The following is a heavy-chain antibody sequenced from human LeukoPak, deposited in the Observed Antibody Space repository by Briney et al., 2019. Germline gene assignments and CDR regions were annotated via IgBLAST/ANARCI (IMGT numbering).Heavy chain of an antibody. CDR2: ISSSGSTI. D-gene: IGHD5-18*01. V-gene: IGHV3-48*03. Sequence: PGGSLRLSCAASGFTFSSYEMNWVRQAPGKGLEWVSYISSSGSTIYYADSVKGRFTISRDNAKNSLYLQMNSLRAEDTAVYYCARVDTAMTRVVDYWGQGTLVTVSS. CDR3: ARVDTAMTRVVDY. CDR1: GFTFSSYE. J-gene: IGHJ4*02.